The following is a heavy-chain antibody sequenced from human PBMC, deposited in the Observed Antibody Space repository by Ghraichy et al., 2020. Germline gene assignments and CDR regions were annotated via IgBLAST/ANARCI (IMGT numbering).Heavy chain of an antibody. CDR2: VTPMFGTE. J-gene: IGHJ5*02. CDR1: GDNFRTHS. CDR3: ARARGRVVVTATGVGWIDP. Sequence: SVKVSCKASGDNFRTHSITWVRQVPGQGLEWVGGVTPMFGTENFAQKFQGRVTMTLDESATTAYMELTRLTLEDTAIYYCARARGRVVVTATGVGWIDPWGPGTQVTVSS. V-gene: IGHV1-69*13. D-gene: IGHD2-21*02.